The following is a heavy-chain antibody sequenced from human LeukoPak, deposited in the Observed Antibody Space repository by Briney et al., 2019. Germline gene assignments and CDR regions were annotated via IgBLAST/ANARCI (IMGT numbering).Heavy chain of an antibody. D-gene: IGHD5-12*01. CDR1: GGTFSSYA. J-gene: IGHJ5*02. CDR2: IIPILGIA. V-gene: IGHV1-69*04. CDR3: ARDEGTGATIRHLAYNWFDP. Sequence: SVKVSCKASGGTFSSYAISWVRQAPGQGLEWMGRIIPILGIANYAQKFQGRVTITADKSTSTAYMELSSLRSEDTAVYYCARDEGTGATIRHLAYNWFDPWGQGTLVTVSS.